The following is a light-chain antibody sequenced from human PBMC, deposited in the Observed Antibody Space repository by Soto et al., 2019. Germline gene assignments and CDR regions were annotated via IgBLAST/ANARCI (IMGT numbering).Light chain of an antibody. CDR2: GNS. Sequence: QLVLTQPPSVSGAPGQRITISCTGSSSNIGAGYDVQWYQQLPGTAPKLLMYGNSNRPSGVPDRFSGSKSGTSASLAITGLQAEDEADYYCQSYDSSLSGSVFGGGTKLTVL. CDR1: SSNIGAGYD. V-gene: IGLV1-40*01. CDR3: QSYDSSLSGSV. J-gene: IGLJ3*02.